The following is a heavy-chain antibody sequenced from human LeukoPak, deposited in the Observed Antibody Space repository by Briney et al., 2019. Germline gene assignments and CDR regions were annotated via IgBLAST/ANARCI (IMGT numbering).Heavy chain of an antibody. CDR2: INPNTGDT. J-gene: IGHJ4*02. V-gene: IGHV1-2*02. CDR3: AHFSRSSGVDN. D-gene: IGHD6-6*01. CDR1: GDTFTAYY. Sequence: ASVRVSCKASGDTFTAYYMHWVRQAPGEGLEWMGWINPNTGDTKYAQKLQGRVTMTKDASISTAYMDLSRLTYDDTAVYYCAHFSRSSGVDNWGQGTLVIVSS.